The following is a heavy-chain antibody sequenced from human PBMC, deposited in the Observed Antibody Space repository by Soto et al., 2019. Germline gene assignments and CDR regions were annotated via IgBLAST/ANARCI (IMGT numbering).Heavy chain of an antibody. Sequence: PGWSLRLSCGASGFFFSGYSMVWVRLAPGKGLEWVASISTGSDSIFYADSVKGRFSVSRDNAKSSLYLQMNNLRVEDTAVYFCARDRSADRFVQYFQHLGQGTQVTVSS. CDR1: GFFFSGYS. J-gene: IGHJ1*01. V-gene: IGHV3-21*01. CDR2: ISTGSDSI. D-gene: IGHD6-19*01. CDR3: ARDRSADRFVQYFQH.